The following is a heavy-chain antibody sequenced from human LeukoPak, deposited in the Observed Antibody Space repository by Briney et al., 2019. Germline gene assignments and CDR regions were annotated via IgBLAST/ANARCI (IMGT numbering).Heavy chain of an antibody. CDR3: ARDARRTPYYGSGSYQG. CDR1: GGSISSGSYY. J-gene: IGHJ4*02. CDR2: IYTSGST. D-gene: IGHD3-10*01. Sequence: SETLSLTCTVSGGSISSGSYYWSWIRQPAGKGLERIGRIYTSGSTNYNPSLKSRVTISVDTSKNQFSLKLSSVTAADTAVYYCARDARRTPYYGSGSYQGWGQGTLVTVSS. V-gene: IGHV4-61*02.